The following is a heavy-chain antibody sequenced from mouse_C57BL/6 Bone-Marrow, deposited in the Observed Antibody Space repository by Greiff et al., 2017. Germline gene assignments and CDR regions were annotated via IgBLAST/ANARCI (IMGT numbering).Heavy chain of an antibody. V-gene: IGHV5-9*01. Sequence: EVQRVESGGGLVKPGGSLKLSCAASGFTFSSYTMSWVRQTPEKRLEWVATISGGGGNTYYPDSVKGRFTISRDNAKNTLYLQMSSLRSEDTALYYCAREGGYSYAMDYWGQGTSVTVSS. CDR2: ISGGGGNT. D-gene: IGHD2-3*01. J-gene: IGHJ4*01. CDR1: GFTFSSYT. CDR3: AREGGYSYAMDY.